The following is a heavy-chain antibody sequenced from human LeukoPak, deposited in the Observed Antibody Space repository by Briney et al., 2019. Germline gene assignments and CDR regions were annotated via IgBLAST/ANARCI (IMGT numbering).Heavy chain of an antibody. V-gene: IGHV4-39*07. D-gene: IGHD3-22*01. Sequence: SETLSLTCSVSGGSISSSSYYWVWIRQPPGKGLECIGGIYHSGSTYYNPFLKSRVTISVDTSKNQFSLNLSSVTAADTAMYYCARVPYYYDSSGYYEYWGQGTLVTVSS. J-gene: IGHJ4*02. CDR2: IYHSGST. CDR1: GGSISSSSYY. CDR3: ARVPYYYDSSGYYEY.